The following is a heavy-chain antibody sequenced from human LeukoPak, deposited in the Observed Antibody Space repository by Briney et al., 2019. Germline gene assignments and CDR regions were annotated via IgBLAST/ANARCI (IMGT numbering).Heavy chain of an antibody. CDR1: GGTFSSYA. CDR3: AREMGYCSSTSCYGGYYYGMDV. CDR2: IIPIFGTA. Sequence: SVKVSCKASGGTFSSYAISWVRQAPGQGLEWMEGIIPIFGTANYAQKFQGRVTITADESTSTAYMELSSLRSEDTAVYYCAREMGYCSSTSCYGGYYYGMDVWGQGTTVTVSS. J-gene: IGHJ6*02. D-gene: IGHD2-2*01. V-gene: IGHV1-69*13.